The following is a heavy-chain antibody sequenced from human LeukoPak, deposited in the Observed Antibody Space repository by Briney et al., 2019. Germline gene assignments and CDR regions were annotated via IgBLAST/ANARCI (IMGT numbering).Heavy chain of an antibody. CDR2: ISSSSSYI. CDR3: ARDWLAVAGTLNY. Sequence: GGSLRLSCAASGFTFSSYSMNWVRQAPGKGLEWVSSISSSSSYIYYADSVKGRFTISRDNAKNSLFLQMNSLRAEDTAVYYCARDWLAVAGTLNYWGQGTLVTVSS. CDR1: GFTFSSYS. J-gene: IGHJ4*02. D-gene: IGHD6-19*01. V-gene: IGHV3-21*01.